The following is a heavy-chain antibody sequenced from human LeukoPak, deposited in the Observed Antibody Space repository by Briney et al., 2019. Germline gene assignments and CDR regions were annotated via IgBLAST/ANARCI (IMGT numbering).Heavy chain of an antibody. CDR3: AWGRGSSNGYVDQ. D-gene: IGHD3-22*01. V-gene: IGHV3-23*01. J-gene: IGHJ4*02. CDR1: GFTFSSYA. Sequence: GGALRLSCAASGFTFSSYAMTWVRQAPGKGLEWVSVISGRGGSTYYADSVKGRFTISRDNSKNTLYLQMDSLRAEETAVYYCAWGRGSSNGYVDQWGQGTLVTVSS. CDR2: ISGRGGST.